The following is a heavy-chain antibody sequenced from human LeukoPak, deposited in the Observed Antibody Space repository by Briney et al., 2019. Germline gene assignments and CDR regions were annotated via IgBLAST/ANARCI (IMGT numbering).Heavy chain of an antibody. V-gene: IGHV7-4-1*02. CDR3: ARVGLPNYYDSSAPGY. Sequence: ASVKVSCKASGYTFTSYAMNWVRLAPGQGLEWMRWINTNTGNPTYAQGFTGRFVFSLDTYVSTAYLQISSLKAEDTAVYYCARVGLPNYYDSSAPGYWGQGTLVTVSS. J-gene: IGHJ4*02. CDR2: INTNTGNP. D-gene: IGHD3-22*01. CDR1: GYTFTSYA.